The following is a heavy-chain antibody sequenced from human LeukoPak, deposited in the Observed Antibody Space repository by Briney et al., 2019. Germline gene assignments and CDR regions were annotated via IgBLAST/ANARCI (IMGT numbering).Heavy chain of an antibody. CDR2: ISYDGSNK. V-gene: IGHV3-30-3*01. Sequence: GGSLRLSCAASGFTFSSYAMHWVRQAPGKGLEWVAVISYDGSNKYYADSVKGRFTISRDNSKNTLYLQMNSLRAEDTAVYYCARDQEDIVVVPAARTHVAYYYYYYMDVWGKGTTVTVSS. CDR3: ARDQEDIVVVPAARTHVAYYYYYYMDV. D-gene: IGHD2-2*01. J-gene: IGHJ6*03. CDR1: GFTFSSYA.